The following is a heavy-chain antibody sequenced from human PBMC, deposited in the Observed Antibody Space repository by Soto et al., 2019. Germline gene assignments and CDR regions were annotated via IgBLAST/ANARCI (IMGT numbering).Heavy chain of an antibody. V-gene: IGHV1-18*01. J-gene: IGHJ4*02. CDR3: AREGPPTDY. CDR1: GYTFSSYH. Sequence: QVQLVQSGAEVKKPGASVKVSCKASGYTFSSYHISWVRQAPGQGLEWMGWISAYNGNTSHAQKLQGRVTMPTDTSTSTAYMELRSLRPDDTAVYYCAREGPPTDYWGQGTLVTVSS. CDR2: ISAYNGNT.